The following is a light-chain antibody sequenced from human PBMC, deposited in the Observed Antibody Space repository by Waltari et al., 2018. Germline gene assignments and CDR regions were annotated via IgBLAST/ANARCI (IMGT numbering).Light chain of an antibody. V-gene: IGKV3-20*01. J-gene: IGKJ1*01. CDR2: GAS. CDR3: QHYVSLPAT. CDR1: QSVGRT. Sequence: IVLTQSPGTLSLSPGERATISCRASQSVGRTLAWDQQKPGQAPRLLIYGASIRATGIPDRFSGGGSGTDFSLGINRLEPEDFAVYYCQHYVSLPATFGQGTKVEIK.